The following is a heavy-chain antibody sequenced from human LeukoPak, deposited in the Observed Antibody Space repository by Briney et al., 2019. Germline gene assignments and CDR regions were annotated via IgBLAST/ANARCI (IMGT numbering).Heavy chain of an antibody. Sequence: SETLSLTCAVYGESLSGHYWTWIRQPPGEGLEWIGEINHSGSTTSNPSLNNRVTISVDTSKNQFSLKLTSVTAADTAVYYCARPRYGSGSLDSWGKGTLVTVSS. D-gene: IGHD3-10*01. V-gene: IGHV4-34*01. CDR2: INHSGST. J-gene: IGHJ4*02. CDR1: GESLSGHY. CDR3: ARPRYGSGSLDS.